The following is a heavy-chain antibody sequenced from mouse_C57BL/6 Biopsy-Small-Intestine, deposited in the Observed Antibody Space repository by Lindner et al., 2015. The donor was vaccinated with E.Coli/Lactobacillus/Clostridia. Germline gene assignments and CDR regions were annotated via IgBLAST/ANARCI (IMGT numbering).Heavy chain of an antibody. CDR3: ARFHYDYDWYFDV. V-gene: IGHV1-85*01. CDR2: IYPRDGST. Sequence: VQLQESGPELVKPGASVKLSCKASGYTFTSYDINWVKQRPGQGLEWIGWIYPRDGSTKYNEKFKGKATLTVDTSSSTAYMELHSLTSEDSAVYFCARFHYDYDWYFDVWGTGTTVTVSS. CDR1: GYTFTSYD. D-gene: IGHD2-4*01. J-gene: IGHJ1*03.